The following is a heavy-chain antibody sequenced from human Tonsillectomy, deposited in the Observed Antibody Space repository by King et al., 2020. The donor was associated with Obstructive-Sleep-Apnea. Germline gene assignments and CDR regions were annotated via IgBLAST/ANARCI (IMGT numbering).Heavy chain of an antibody. CDR1: GGSFSGYY. CDR3: ASDAVTYYYDSSGYYPRPYYFDY. J-gene: IGHJ4*02. V-gene: IGHV4-34*01. Sequence: VQLQQWGAGLLKPSEPLSLTCAVYGGSFSGYYWSWIRQPPGKGLEWIGEINHSGSTNYNPSLKSRVTISVDTSKNQFSLKLSSVTAADTAVYYCASDAVTYYYDSSGYYPRPYYFDYWGQGTLVTVSS. CDR2: INHSGST. D-gene: IGHD3-22*01.